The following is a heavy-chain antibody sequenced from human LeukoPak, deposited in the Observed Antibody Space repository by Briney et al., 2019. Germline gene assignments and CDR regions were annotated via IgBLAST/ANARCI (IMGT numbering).Heavy chain of an antibody. CDR2: IYYSGST. D-gene: IGHD2-21*01. Sequence: SETLSLTCTVSGGSISSYYWSWIRQPPGKGLEWIGYIYYSGSTNYNPSLKSRVTISVDTSKNHFSLKLTSVTAADTAVYYCARRIPTFFFDYWGQGTLVTVSS. CDR1: GGSISSYY. J-gene: IGHJ4*02. V-gene: IGHV4-59*08. CDR3: ARRIPTFFFDY.